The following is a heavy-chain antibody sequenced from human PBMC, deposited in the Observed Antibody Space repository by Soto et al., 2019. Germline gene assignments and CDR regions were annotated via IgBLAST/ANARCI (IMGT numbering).Heavy chain of an antibody. Sequence: QVQLVQSGAEVKKPGSSVKVSCKASGGTFSSYAISWVRQAPGQGLEWMGGIIPIFGTANYAQKFQGRVTITTDESTSTAYMELGRLRSEDTGVYYCAWGGGSYHYYYYGMDVWGQGTTVTVSS. V-gene: IGHV1-69*01. D-gene: IGHD2-15*01. CDR2: IIPIFGTA. CDR1: GGTFSSYA. J-gene: IGHJ6*02. CDR3: AWGGGSYHYYYYGMDV.